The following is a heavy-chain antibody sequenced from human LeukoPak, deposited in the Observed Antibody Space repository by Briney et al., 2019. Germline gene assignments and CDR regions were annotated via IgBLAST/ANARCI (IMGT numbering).Heavy chain of an antibody. J-gene: IGHJ4*02. CDR3: ARLWDYFDY. CDR2: IYYSGST. Sequence: SETLSLTCAVSGYSISSGYYWGWIRQPPGKGLEWIGSIYYSGSTYYNPSLKSRVTISVDTSKNQFSLKLSSVTAADTAVYYCARLWDYFDYWGQGTLVTVSS. V-gene: IGHV4-38-2*01. D-gene: IGHD5-18*01. CDR1: GYSISSGYY.